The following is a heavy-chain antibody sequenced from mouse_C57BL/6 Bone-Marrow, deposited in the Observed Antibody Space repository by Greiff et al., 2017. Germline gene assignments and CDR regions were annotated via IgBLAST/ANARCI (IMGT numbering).Heavy chain of an antibody. CDR2: ISYSGST. CDR1: GYSITSDY. Sequence: EVQLQESGPGLAKPSQTLSLTCSVTGYSITSDYWNWIRKFPGNKLEYMGYISYSGSTYYNPSLKSRIYITRDTSKNQYYLQLNSVTTEDTATYYCARYGYYGSSSYWYFDVWGTGTTVTVSS. J-gene: IGHJ1*03. V-gene: IGHV3-8*01. CDR3: ARYGYYGSSSYWYFDV. D-gene: IGHD1-1*01.